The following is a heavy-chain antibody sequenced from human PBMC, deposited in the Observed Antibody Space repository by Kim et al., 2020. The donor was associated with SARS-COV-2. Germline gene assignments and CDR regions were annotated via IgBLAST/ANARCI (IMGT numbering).Heavy chain of an antibody. Sequence: GGSLRLSCSASGFTFSSYAMHWVRQAPGKGLEYVSAISSNGGSTYYADSVKGRFTISRDNSKNMLYLQMSSLRAEDTAVYYCVNIQLERRNAFDIWGQGTMVTVSS. CDR2: ISSNGGST. CDR3: VNIQLERRNAFDI. CDR1: GFTFSSYA. J-gene: IGHJ3*02. D-gene: IGHD1-1*01. V-gene: IGHV3-64D*06.